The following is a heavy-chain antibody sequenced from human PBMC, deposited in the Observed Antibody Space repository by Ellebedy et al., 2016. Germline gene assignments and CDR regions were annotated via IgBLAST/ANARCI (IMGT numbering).Heavy chain of an antibody. D-gene: IGHD2/OR15-2a*01. Sequence: SETLSLTXAVYGGSFSGYYWSWIRQPPGKGLEWIGEINHSGSTNYNPSLKSRVTISVDTSKNQFSLKLSSVTAADTAVYYCARGDFSALLDYWGQGTLVTVSS. CDR1: GGSFSGYY. CDR3: ARGDFSALLDY. V-gene: IGHV4-34*01. J-gene: IGHJ4*02. CDR2: INHSGST.